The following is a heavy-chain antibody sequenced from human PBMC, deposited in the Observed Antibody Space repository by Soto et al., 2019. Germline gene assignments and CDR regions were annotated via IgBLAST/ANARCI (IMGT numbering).Heavy chain of an antibody. V-gene: IGHV3-74*01. D-gene: IGHD5-12*01. J-gene: IGHJ5*02. CDR3: VRDSQTNLEDPDTVASWCDP. CDR1: GFNFNFYW. CDR2: ISGDGTIT. Sequence: EALLVESGGGLVQPGGSLRLSCAASGFNFNFYWMHWVRQAPGKGLVWVSRISGDGTITNYADSVKGRFTISSDNGKNTLFLQMHSLRVEETAVYYCVRDSQTNLEDPDTVASWCDPWGLGTQVTVSS.